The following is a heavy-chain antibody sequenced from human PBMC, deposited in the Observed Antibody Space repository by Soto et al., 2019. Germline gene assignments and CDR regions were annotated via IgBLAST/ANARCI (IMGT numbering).Heavy chain of an antibody. Sequence: QVQLVESGGGVDQPGRSLRLSCAASGFTYSSYGMNWVRQAPGKGLEWVALISYDGSNKYYADSVKGRFTISRDNSKNTLYLQMNSLRTEDTAVYYCAKDLGHGGRGAFDIWGQGTMVTVSS. J-gene: IGHJ3*02. CDR1: GFTYSSYG. V-gene: IGHV3-30*18. CDR3: AKDLGHGGRGAFDI. CDR2: ISYDGSNK. D-gene: IGHD3-16*01.